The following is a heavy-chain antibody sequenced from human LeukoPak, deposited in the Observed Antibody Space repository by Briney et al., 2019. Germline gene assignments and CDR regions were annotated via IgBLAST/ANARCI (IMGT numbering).Heavy chain of an antibody. D-gene: IGHD2-15*01. V-gene: IGHV3-23*01. CDR2: ISGSGGST. CDR3: AKRGGVAANSHYFDY. CDR1: GFTFSSYA. J-gene: IGHJ4*02. Sequence: SGGSLRLSCAASGFTFSSYAMSWVRQAPGKGLEWVSAISGSGGSTYYADSVKGRFTISRDNSKNTLYLQMNSLRAEDTAVYYCAKRGGVAANSHYFDYWGQGTLVTVSS.